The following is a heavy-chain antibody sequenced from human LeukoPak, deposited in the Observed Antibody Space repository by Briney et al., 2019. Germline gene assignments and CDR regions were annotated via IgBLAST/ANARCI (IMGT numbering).Heavy chain of an antibody. D-gene: IGHD6-13*01. Sequence: TGGSLRLSCAASGFTFSSYAMSWVRQAPGKGLEWVSAISGSGGSTYYADSVKGRFTISRDNSKNTLYLQMNSLRAEDTAVYYCAKDQGDIAAAGTEPFDYWGQGTLVTVSS. CDR1: GFTFSSYA. V-gene: IGHV3-23*01. CDR3: AKDQGDIAAAGTEPFDY. J-gene: IGHJ4*02. CDR2: ISGSGGST.